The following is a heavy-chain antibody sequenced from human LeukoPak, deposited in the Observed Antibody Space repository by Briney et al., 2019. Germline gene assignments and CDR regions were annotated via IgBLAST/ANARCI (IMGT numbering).Heavy chain of an antibody. V-gene: IGHV4-34*01. Sequence: PSETLSLTCAVYGGSFSGYYWSWIRQPPGKGLEWIGEINHSGSTNYNPSLKSRVTISVDASKNQFSLKPRSVTAADTAVYYCARGGWELPEGSLDYWGQGTLVTVSS. D-gene: IGHD1-26*01. CDR3: ARGGWELPEGSLDY. CDR1: GGSFSGYY. J-gene: IGHJ4*02. CDR2: INHSGST.